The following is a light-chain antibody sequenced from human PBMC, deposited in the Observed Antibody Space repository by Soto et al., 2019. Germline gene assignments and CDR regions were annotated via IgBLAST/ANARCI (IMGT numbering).Light chain of an antibody. CDR2: DAS. V-gene: IGKV1-5*01. CDR3: QQYNSYSPWT. J-gene: IGKJ1*01. CDR1: QSISSW. Sequence: DIQMTQSPSTLSASVGDRVTITCRASQSISSWLAWYQQKPGKAPKLLIYDASSLDSGVPSRFSGSGSGTEFTLTISSLQPDDFATDYCQQYNSYSPWTFGQGTKVEIK.